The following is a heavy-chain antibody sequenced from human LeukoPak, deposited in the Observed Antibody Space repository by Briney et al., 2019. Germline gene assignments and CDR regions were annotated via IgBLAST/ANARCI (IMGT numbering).Heavy chain of an antibody. CDR1: GFTFGDYA. CDR2: IRSKAYGGTT. Sequence: GGSLRLSCTASGFTFGDYAMSWVRQAPRKGLEWVGFIRSKAYGGTTEYAASVKGRFTISRDDSKSIAYLQMNSLKTEDTAVYYCTRVEVIVVALYYFDYWGQGTLVTVSS. D-gene: IGHD3-22*01. J-gene: IGHJ4*02. V-gene: IGHV3-49*04. CDR3: TRVEVIVVALYYFDY.